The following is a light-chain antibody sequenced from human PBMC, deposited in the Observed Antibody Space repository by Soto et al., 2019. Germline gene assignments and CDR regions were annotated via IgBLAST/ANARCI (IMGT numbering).Light chain of an antibody. CDR2: GAS. CDR3: QQYGSSPGT. Sequence: EIVLTQSPATLALSPGERATLSCRASQSVSSNYLAWYQQKPGKSPRLLIYGASSRATGIPDRFSGSGSGTDFTLTISRLEPEDFAVYYCQQYGSSPGTFGQGNKVDIK. J-gene: IGKJ1*01. CDR1: QSVSSNY. V-gene: IGKV3-20*01.